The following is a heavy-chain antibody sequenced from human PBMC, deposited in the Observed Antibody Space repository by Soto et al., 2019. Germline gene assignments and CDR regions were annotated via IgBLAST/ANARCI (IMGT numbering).Heavy chain of an antibody. CDR2: ISGSGGST. D-gene: IGHD2-15*01. J-gene: IGHJ5*02. CDR3: ASNIVVVVAAYR. V-gene: IGHV3-23*01. CDR1: GFTFSSYA. Sequence: GGSLRLSCAASGFTFSSYAMSWVRQAPGKGLEWVSAISGSGGSTYYADSVKGRFTISRDNSKNTLYLQMNSLRAEDTAVYYCASNIVVVVAAYRWGQGTLVTVSS.